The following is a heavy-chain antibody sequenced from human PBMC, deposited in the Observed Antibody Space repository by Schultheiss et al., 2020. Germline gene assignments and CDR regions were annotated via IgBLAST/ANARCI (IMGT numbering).Heavy chain of an antibody. CDR1: GGSISSSNW. D-gene: IGHD3-10*01. J-gene: IGHJ6*02. CDR3: ASSGSYYSNSRNNYYYYYGMDV. CDR2: INHSGST. V-gene: IGHV4-4*02. Sequence: SETLSLTCAVSGGSISSSNWWSWVRQPPGKGLEWIGEINHSGSTNYNPSLKSRVTISVDTSKNQFSLKLSSVTAADTAVYYCASSGSYYSNSRNNYYYYYGMDVWGPGTTVTVPS.